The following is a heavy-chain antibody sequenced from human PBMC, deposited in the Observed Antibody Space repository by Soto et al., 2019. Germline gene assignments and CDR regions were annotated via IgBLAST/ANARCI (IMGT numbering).Heavy chain of an antibody. V-gene: IGHV1-3*01. CDR1: GYTFTRYT. CDR2: INPDNGNT. CDR3: ARGIATGQLDP. J-gene: IGHJ5*02. D-gene: IGHD2-15*01. Sequence: QVPLVQSGAEVKKPGASVKISCKASGYTFTRYTMNWVRQAPGQRLEWMGWINPDNGNTKSSQKFQDRVIITRDTSASTAYMDLSSLRSEDTAVYYCARGIATGQLDPWGQGILVTVSS.